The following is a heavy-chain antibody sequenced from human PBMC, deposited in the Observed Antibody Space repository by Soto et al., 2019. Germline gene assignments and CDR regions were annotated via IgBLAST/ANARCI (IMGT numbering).Heavy chain of an antibody. J-gene: IGHJ3*02. Sequence: SVKVSCKASGFTFTTSAVQWVRQARGQRLEWIGWIVVGSGNTNYAQKFQERVTITRDMSTSTAYMELSSLRSEDTAVYYCAADRLVVAKDAFDIWGQGTMVTVSS. CDR3: AADRLVVAKDAFDI. CDR2: IVVGSGNT. CDR1: GFTFTTSA. V-gene: IGHV1-58*01. D-gene: IGHD3-22*01.